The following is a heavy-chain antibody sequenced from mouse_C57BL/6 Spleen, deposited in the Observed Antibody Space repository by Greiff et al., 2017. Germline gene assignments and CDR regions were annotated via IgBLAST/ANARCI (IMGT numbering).Heavy chain of an antibody. Sequence: EVKLLESGGGLVQPGGSMKLSCVASGFTFSNYWMNWVRQSPEKGLEWVAQIRLKSDNYATHYAESVKGRFTISRDDSKSSVYLQMNNLRDEDTGIYYCTAYGSSYDWYFDVWGTGTTVTVSS. CDR1: GFTFSNYW. CDR2: IRLKSDNYAT. J-gene: IGHJ1*03. D-gene: IGHD1-1*01. V-gene: IGHV6-3*01. CDR3: TAYGSSYDWYFDV.